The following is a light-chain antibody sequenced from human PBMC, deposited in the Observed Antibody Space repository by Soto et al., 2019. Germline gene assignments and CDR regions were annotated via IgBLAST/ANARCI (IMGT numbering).Light chain of an antibody. J-gene: IGLJ1*01. CDR2: KDS. V-gene: IGLV3-25*02. CDR1: ELSKQY. CDR3: QSSDDTGNYYL. Sequence: SNELTQTPSVSVSPGQTARITCSGDELSKQYVYWYQQKPGQAPVLVIYKDSERASGIPERFSASSSGTTVTLTISGVRAEDEADYYCQSSDDTGNYYLFGTGTNVTV.